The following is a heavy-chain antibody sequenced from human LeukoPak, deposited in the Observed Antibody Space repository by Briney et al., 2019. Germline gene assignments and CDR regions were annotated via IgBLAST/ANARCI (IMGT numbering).Heavy chain of an antibody. CDR3: ARELHRFRRRDGYSSNYFDY. Sequence: SETLSLTCAVYGGSFSGYYWSWIRQPPGKGLEWIGEINHSGSTNYNPSLKSRVTISVDTSKNQFSLKLSSVTAADTAVYYCARELHRFRRRDGYSSNYFDYWGQGTLVTVSS. D-gene: IGHD5-24*01. CDR1: GGSFSGYY. CDR2: INHSGST. V-gene: IGHV4-34*01. J-gene: IGHJ4*02.